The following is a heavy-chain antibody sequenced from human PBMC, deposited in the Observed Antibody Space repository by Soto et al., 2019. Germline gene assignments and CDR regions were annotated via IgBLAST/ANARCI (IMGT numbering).Heavy chain of an antibody. J-gene: IGHJ4*02. CDR2: ISYDGSNK. CDR3: ASSLYDSSGYYYSPPDY. V-gene: IGHV3-30-3*01. CDR1: GFTFSSYA. Sequence: PGGSLRLSCAASGFTFSSYAMHWVRQAPGKGLEWVAVISYDGSNKYYADSVKGRFTISRDNSKNTLYLQTNSLRAEDTAVYYCASSLYDSSGYYYSPPDYWGQGTLVTVSS. D-gene: IGHD3-22*01.